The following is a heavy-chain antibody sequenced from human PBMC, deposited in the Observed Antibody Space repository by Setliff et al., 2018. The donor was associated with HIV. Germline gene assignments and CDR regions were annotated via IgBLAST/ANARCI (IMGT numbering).Heavy chain of an antibody. J-gene: IGHJ4*02. V-gene: IGHV3-30*02. D-gene: IGHD6-13*01. CDR2: IWYDGSHE. Sequence: GGPLRLSCAASGFIFDRYGMHWVRQAPGKGLEWVALIWYDGSHETYADSVRGRFSISRDNSKNTLYLQMDSLRPEDTGFYYCAKDPFTSSWYGFDYWGQGALVTVSS. CDR1: GFIFDRYG. CDR3: AKDPFTSSWYGFDY.